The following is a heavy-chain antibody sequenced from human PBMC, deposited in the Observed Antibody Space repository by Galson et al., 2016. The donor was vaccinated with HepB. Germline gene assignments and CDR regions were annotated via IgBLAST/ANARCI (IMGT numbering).Heavy chain of an antibody. Sequence: SLRLSCAASGFTFSSFAMGWVRQAPGKGLEWVSAISVSSSRTYDVESLKGRFTISRDNSKNTLYLQMSSLRAEDTAVYHCVKGLAEADHWGQGTLVTVSS. CDR2: ISVSSSRT. V-gene: IGHV3-23*01. CDR1: GFTFSSFA. CDR3: VKGLAEADH. J-gene: IGHJ4*02.